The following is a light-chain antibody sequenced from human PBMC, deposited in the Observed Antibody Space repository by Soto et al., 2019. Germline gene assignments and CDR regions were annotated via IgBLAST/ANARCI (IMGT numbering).Light chain of an antibody. V-gene: IGKV1-39*01. CDR3: QQSYSTPPWT. CDR1: QSISSY. J-gene: IGKJ1*01. Sequence: IRMTQSPSSLSASVGDRVTITCRASQSISSYLNWYQQKPGKAPKLLIYAASNLQSGVPSRFSGSGSGTDFTLTISSLQPEDFATYFCQQSYSTPPWTFGQGTKVDIK. CDR2: AAS.